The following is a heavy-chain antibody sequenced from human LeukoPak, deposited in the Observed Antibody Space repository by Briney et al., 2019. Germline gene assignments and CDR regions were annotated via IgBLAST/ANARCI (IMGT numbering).Heavy chain of an antibody. J-gene: IGHJ4*02. Sequence: PSETLSLTCTVSGGSISSSSYYWGWIRQPPGKGLEWIGSIYYSGSTYYNPSLKSRVTISVDTSKNQFSLKLSSVTAADTAVYYCARDTRIAAAGIFPDYWGQGTLVTVSS. CDR1: GGSISSSSYY. V-gene: IGHV4-39*07. CDR2: IYYSGST. D-gene: IGHD6-13*01. CDR3: ARDTRIAAAGIFPDY.